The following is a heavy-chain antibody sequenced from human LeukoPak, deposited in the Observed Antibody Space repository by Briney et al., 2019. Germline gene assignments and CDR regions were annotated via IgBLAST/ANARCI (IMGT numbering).Heavy chain of an antibody. V-gene: IGHV2-5*01. CDR2: MYWNDDK. D-gene: IGHD2-2*01. CDR3: AHEGYCSTASCYYFDH. Sequence: ESGPTLVKPTQTLTLTCTFSGFSLSTSGVGVGWIRQPPGKALEWLGIMYWNDDKRYSPSLKSRLTITKDTSKNQVVLTITNMDPVDTATYFCAHEGYCSTASCYYFDHWGQGTLVTAS. CDR1: GFSLSTSGVG. J-gene: IGHJ4*02.